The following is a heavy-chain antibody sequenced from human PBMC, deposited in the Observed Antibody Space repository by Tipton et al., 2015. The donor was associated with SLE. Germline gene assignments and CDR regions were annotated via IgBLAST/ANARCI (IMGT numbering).Heavy chain of an antibody. J-gene: IGHJ4*02. CDR2: INPSGGRA. D-gene: IGHD4-23*01. CDR3: ARGYAGNSLKDY. Sequence: QVQLVQSGAEVKKPGASLKVSCRASGYGFTSYYMHWVRQAPGQGFEWMGMINPSGGRATYAQKFQGRVTLTRDTSTSTVYMELSSLRSEDTAVYDCARGYAGNSLKDYWGQGTLVSTSS. V-gene: IGHV1-46*01. CDR1: GYGFTSYY.